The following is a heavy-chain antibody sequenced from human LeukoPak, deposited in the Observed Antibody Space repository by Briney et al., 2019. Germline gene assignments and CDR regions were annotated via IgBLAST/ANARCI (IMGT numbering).Heavy chain of an antibody. CDR1: GFTVSSNY. V-gene: IGHV3-53*01. Sequence: GGSLRLSCAASGFTVSSNYMSWVRQAPGKGLDWVSVIYIGGSTYHADSVEGRFTISRDTAKNSLYLQMNSLRAEDTAVYYCATKSLGEIRFAFHYWGQGTLVTVSS. CDR3: ATKSLGEIRFAFHY. J-gene: IGHJ4*02. CDR2: IYIGGST. D-gene: IGHD3-16*01.